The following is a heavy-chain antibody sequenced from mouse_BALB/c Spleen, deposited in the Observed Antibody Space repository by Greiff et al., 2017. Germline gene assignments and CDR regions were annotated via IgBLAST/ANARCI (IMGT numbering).Heavy chain of an antibody. J-gene: IGHJ4*01. CDR2: INPYNGDT. D-gene: IGHD3-3*01. Sequence: EVMLVESGPELVKPGASVKISCKASGYSFTGYFMNWVKQSHGKSLEWIGRINPYNGDTFYNQKFKGKATLTVDKSSSTAHMELLSLTSEDSAVYYCGKGDTSRASYAMDYWGQGTSVTVSS. CDR1: GYSFTGYF. CDR3: GKGDTSRASYAMDY. V-gene: IGHV1-37*01.